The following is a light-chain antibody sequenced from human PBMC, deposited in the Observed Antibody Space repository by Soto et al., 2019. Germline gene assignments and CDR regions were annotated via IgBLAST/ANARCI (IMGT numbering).Light chain of an antibody. V-gene: IGLV1-44*01. CDR2: SNN. CDR3: APWDDSLIRRYV. Sequence: QSVLTQPPSASGTPGQRVTISCSGSSSHIGSNTVNWYQQLPGTAPKLLIYSNNQRPSGVPDRFSGSKSGTSASLAISRLQSEDEADYYCAPWDDSLIRRYVLGTATQVT. CDR1: SSHIGSNT. J-gene: IGLJ1*01.